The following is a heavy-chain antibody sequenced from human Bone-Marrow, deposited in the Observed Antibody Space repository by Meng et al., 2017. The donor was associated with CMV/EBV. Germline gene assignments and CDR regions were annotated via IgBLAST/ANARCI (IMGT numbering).Heavy chain of an antibody. V-gene: IGHV4-34*01. D-gene: IGHD3-22*01. CDR3: ARGVDYYDSSGYYY. Sequence: QGQRQRGGAGLLKPSETLSLTCAVFGWSFSGYYWSWIRQPPGKGLEWIGEINHSGSTNYNPSLKSRVTISVDTSKNQFSLKLSSVTAADTAVYYCARGVDYYDSSGYYYWGQGTLVTVSS. J-gene: IGHJ4*02. CDR1: GWSFSGYY. CDR2: INHSGST.